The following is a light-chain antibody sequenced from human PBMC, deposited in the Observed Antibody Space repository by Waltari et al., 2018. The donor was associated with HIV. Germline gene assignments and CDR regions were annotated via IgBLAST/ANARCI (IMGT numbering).Light chain of an antibody. CDR1: TGAVTSVYH. CDR3: LLSYAGARPVI. Sequence: QAVVTQEPSLTVSPGGTVTLTCGSSTGAVTSVYHPHRFQQTPGQAPRTLIYDTNNKHSWTPARFSGSLLGGKAALTLSGAQPEDEAKYYCLLSYAGARPVIFGGGTQLTVL. V-gene: IGLV7-46*01. CDR2: DTN. J-gene: IGLJ2*01.